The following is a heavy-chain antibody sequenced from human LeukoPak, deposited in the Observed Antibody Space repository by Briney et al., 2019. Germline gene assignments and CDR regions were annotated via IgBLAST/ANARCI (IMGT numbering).Heavy chain of an antibody. V-gene: IGHV3-21*01. CDR1: GFTFSSYS. CDR2: ISSSSSYI. D-gene: IGHD3-10*01. Sequence: GGSLRLSCAASGFTFSSYSMNWVRQAPGKGLEWVSSISSSSSYIYYADSVKGRFTISRDNAKNSLYLQMNSLGAEDTAVYYCARGTGNLRGVPPRFWFDPWGQGTLATVSS. CDR3: ARGTGNLRGVPPRFWFDP. J-gene: IGHJ5*02.